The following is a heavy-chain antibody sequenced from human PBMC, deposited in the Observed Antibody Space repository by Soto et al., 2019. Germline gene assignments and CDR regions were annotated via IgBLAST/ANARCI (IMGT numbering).Heavy chain of an antibody. CDR3: ARSRGYIGFPYYYGMDV. J-gene: IGHJ6*02. V-gene: IGHV4-59*01. Sequence: SETLSLTCTVSGGSISSYYWSWIRQPPGKGLEWIGYIYYSGSTNYNPSLKSRVTISVDTSKNQFSLKLSSVTAADTAVYYCARSRGYIGFPYYYGMDVWGQGTTVTVSS. CDR2: IYYSGST. D-gene: IGHD5-12*01. CDR1: GGSISSYY.